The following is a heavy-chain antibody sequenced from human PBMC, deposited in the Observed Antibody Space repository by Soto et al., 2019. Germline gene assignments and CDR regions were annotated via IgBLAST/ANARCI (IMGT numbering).Heavy chain of an antibody. J-gene: IGHJ3*02. CDR2: ISGSGGST. V-gene: IGHV3-23*01. D-gene: IGHD6-19*01. CDR1: GFTFSSYA. Sequence: GGSLRLSCAASGFTFSSYAMSWVRQAPGKGLEWVSAISGSGGSTYYADSVKGRFTISRDNSKNTLYLQMNSLRAEDTAVYYCAKEPKRGPKAVADDAFDIWGQGTMVTVSS. CDR3: AKEPKRGPKAVADDAFDI.